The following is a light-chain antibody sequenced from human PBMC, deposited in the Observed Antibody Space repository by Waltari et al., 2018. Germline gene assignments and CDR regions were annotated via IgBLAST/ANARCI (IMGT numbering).Light chain of an antibody. J-gene: IGKJ1*01. CDR2: DAS. CDR1: QSVSRS. CDR3: QKYVSLPAT. V-gene: IGKV3-20*01. Sequence: EIVLTLSPGTLSLSPGEGATLSCRASQSVSRSLAWYQQKPGQAPRLLIYDASTRATGIPDRFSGSGSGTDFSLTISRLEPEDFAVYYCQKYVSLPATFGQGTTVEIK.